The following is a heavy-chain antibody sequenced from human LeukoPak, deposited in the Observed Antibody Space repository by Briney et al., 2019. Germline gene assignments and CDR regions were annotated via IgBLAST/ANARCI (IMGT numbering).Heavy chain of an antibody. D-gene: IGHD2-21*02. CDR3: AREAYCGGDCYSGFDY. J-gene: IGHJ4*02. CDR2: INHSGST. CDR1: GGSFSGYY. V-gene: IGHV4-34*01. Sequence: SETLSLTCAVYGGSFSGYYWSWIRQPPGKGLEWIGEINHSGSTNYNPSLKSRVTISVDTSKNQFSLKLSSVTAADTAVYYCAREAYCGGDCYSGFDYWGQGTLVTVSS.